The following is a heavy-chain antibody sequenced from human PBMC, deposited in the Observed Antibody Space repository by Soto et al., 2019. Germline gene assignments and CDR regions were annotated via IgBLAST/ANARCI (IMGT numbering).Heavy chain of an antibody. D-gene: IGHD3-3*01. CDR1: GFSLTTSGVG. J-gene: IGHJ4*02. Sequence: QITLNESGPTVVKPTETLTLTCTFSGFSLTTSGVGVGWVRQSPGTAPEWLAFIYWDDDKRYSTSLKSRLTITKATSKNQVVLTMANVDPADTATYSCAHRVLRAVFGLVTTTAIYFDFWGQGTPVVVSS. CDR3: AHRVLRAVFGLVTTTAIYFDF. V-gene: IGHV2-5*02. CDR2: IYWDDDK.